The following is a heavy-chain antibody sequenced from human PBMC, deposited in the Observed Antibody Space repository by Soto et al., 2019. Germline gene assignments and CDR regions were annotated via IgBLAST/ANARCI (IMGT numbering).Heavy chain of an antibody. V-gene: IGHV4-34*01. CDR3: ARGGYSSSYFDY. CDR1: GGSFSGYY. CDR2: INHSGST. Sequence: SETLSLTCAVYGGSFSGYYWSWIRQPPGKGLEWIGEINHSGSTNYNPSLKSRVTISVDTSKNQFSLKLSSVTAADTAVYCCARGGYSSSYFDYWGQGTLVTVSS. D-gene: IGHD6-13*01. J-gene: IGHJ4*02.